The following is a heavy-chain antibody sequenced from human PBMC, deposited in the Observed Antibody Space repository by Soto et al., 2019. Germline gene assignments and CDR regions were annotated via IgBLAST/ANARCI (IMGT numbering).Heavy chain of an antibody. CDR1: GGSVSSGSYY. Sequence: SETLSLTCTVSGGSVSSGSYYWSWIRQPPGKGLEWIGYIYYSGSTNYNPSLKSRVTISVDTSKNQFSLKLSSVTAADTAVYYCASRGTNFGVVTESDYWGQGTLVTVSS. CDR2: IYYSGST. J-gene: IGHJ4*02. D-gene: IGHD3-3*01. V-gene: IGHV4-61*01. CDR3: ASRGTNFGVVTESDY.